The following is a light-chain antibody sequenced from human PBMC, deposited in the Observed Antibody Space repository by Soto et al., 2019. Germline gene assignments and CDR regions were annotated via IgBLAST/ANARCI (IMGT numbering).Light chain of an antibody. CDR1: YFNIGTHT. CDR3: AAWDDTLSGWM. V-gene: IGLV1-44*01. CDR2: NDN. J-gene: IGLJ3*02. Sequence: QSVLTQPPSASGTPGQRVTISCSGTYFNIGTHTVNWYQQLPGTAPKVVIYNDNQRPSGVPDRFSGSKSGTSASLAISGPQSEDEADYYCAAWDDTLSGWMFGGGTKLTVL.